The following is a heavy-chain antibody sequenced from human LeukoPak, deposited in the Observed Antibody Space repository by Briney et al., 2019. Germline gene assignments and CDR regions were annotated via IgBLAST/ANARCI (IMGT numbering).Heavy chain of an antibody. CDR1: GFTFSSYS. CDR3: ARDQTLNWNLYFG. D-gene: IGHD1-1*01. CDR2: ISSSSSYI. J-gene: IGHJ4*02. Sequence: KAGGSLRLSCAASGFTFSSYSMNWVRQAPGKGLEWVSSISSSSSYIYYADSVKGRFTISRDNAKNSLYLQMNSLGAEDTAVYYCARDQTLNWNLYFGWGQGALVTVSS. V-gene: IGHV3-21*01.